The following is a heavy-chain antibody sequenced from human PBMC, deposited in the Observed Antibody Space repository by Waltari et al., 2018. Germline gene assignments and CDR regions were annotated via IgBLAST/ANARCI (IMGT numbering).Heavy chain of an antibody. CDR3: ARETRYYDFWSGEDYYGMDV. D-gene: IGHD3-3*01. CDR1: GGHFSRYA. J-gene: IGHJ6*02. CDR2: IIPIFGTA. V-gene: IGHV1-69*01. Sequence: QVQLVQSGAEVKKPGSSVKVSCKASGGHFSRYAISWVRTAPGPGRGWMGGIIPIFGTANYAQKFQGRVTITADESTSTAYMELSSLRSEDTAVYYCARETRYYDFWSGEDYYGMDVWGQGTTVTVSS.